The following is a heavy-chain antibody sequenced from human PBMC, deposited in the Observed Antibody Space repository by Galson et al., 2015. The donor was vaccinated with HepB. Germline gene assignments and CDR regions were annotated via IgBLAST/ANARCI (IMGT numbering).Heavy chain of an antibody. V-gene: IGHV3-21*01. D-gene: IGHD2-8*02. CDR2: ISGSSAYV. CDR1: GFTFNTYS. CDR3: ASRRRFKTGSGPEDY. J-gene: IGHJ4*02. Sequence: SLRLSCAASGFTFNTYSMIWVRQAPGQGLQWVSAISGSSAYVFYADSVKGRFTISRDNAKNLLYLQMNSLRAEDTAIYYCASRRRFKTGSGPEDYWGQGTRVTVSS.